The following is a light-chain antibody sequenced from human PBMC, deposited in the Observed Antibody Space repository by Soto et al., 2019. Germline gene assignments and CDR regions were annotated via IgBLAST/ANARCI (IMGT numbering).Light chain of an antibody. CDR1: SSDVGGYNY. J-gene: IGLJ2*01. Sequence: QSALTQPASVSGSPGQSITISCTGTSSDVGGYNYVSWYQQHPGKAPKLMIYEVNNRPSGVSNRFSGSKSGNTASLTISGLQAEDEADYYCSSYTSSCTLMVFGGGTKLTVL. CDR3: SSYTSSCTLMV. V-gene: IGLV2-14*01. CDR2: EVN.